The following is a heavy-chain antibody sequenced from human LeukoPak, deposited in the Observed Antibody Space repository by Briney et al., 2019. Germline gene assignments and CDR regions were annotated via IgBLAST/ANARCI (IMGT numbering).Heavy chain of an antibody. CDR1: GGSISSGGYY. CDR2: IYYSGST. CDR3: ARGKRVYDILTGYVFDY. V-gene: IGHV4-31*03. D-gene: IGHD3-9*01. J-gene: IGHJ4*02. Sequence: SQTLSLTCTVSGGSISSGGYYWSWIRQHPGKGLEWIGYIYYSGSTYYNPSLKGRVTISVDTSKNKFSLKLSFVTAADTAVYYCARGKRVYDILTGYVFDYWGQGTLVTVSS.